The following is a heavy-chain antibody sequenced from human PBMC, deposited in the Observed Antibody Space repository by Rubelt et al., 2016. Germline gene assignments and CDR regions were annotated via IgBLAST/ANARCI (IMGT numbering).Heavy chain of an antibody. CDR3: AGYSEQLVL. V-gene: IGHV1-18*01. CDR1: GYTFTTYG. CDR2: ISAYNDNT. D-gene: IGHD6-6*01. J-gene: IGHJ1*01. Sequence: QVQLVQSGAEVKEPGASVRVSCKASGYTFTTYGIGWVRQAPGQGLEWMGWISAYNDNTNYAQKFQGRVTMTTDTSTNTVYMELSSLRSEDTAVYYGAGYSEQLVLWGQGTLVTVSS.